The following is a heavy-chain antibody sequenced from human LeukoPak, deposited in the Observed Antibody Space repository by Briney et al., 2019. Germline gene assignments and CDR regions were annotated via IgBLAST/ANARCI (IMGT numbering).Heavy chain of an antibody. Sequence: ASVKVSCKASGYTFTGYYMHWVRQAPGQGLEWMGWINPNSGGTNYAQKFQGWVTMTRDTSISTAYMELSRLRSDDTAVYYCARDVAVGTSSVYYYGMDVWGQGTTVTVSS. CDR3: ARDVAVGTSSVYYYGMDV. CDR2: INPNSGGT. J-gene: IGHJ6*02. CDR1: GYTFTGYY. V-gene: IGHV1-2*04. D-gene: IGHD6-13*01.